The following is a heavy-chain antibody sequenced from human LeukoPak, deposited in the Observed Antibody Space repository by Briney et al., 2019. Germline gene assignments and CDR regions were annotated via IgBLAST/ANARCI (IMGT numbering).Heavy chain of an antibody. CDR3: ARDLGTTWNIYYYYYMDV. CDR1: GYTFTSYY. D-gene: IGHD3-16*01. Sequence: GASVKVSCKASGYTFTSYYMHWVRQAPGQGLEWMGIINPSGGSTSYAQKFQGRVTMTRDMSTSTVYMELSSLRSEDTAVYYCARDLGTTWNIYYYYYMDVWGKGTTVTDSS. CDR2: INPSGGST. J-gene: IGHJ6*03. V-gene: IGHV1-46*01.